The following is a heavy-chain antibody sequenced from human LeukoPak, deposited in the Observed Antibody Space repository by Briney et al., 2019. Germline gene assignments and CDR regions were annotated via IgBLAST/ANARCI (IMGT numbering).Heavy chain of an antibody. J-gene: IGHJ4*02. Sequence: GGSLRLSCAASQFTFSHYGMHWVRQAPGRGLEWVAVIWNDGSATYYADSVKGRFTISRDNSRNTLYLQMTSLRAEDTAVYYCAKYAQRGFDYSNSLEYWGQGTLVTVSS. V-gene: IGHV3-33*03. CDR1: QFTFSHYG. CDR3: AKYAQRGFDYSNSLEY. CDR2: IWNDGSAT. D-gene: IGHD4-11*01.